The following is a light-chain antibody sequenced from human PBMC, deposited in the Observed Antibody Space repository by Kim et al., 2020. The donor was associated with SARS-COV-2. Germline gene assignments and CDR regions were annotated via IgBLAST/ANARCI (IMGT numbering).Light chain of an antibody. Sequence: QPVLTQPPSLSASLGASVTLTCTLSSGYSDYKVDWFQQRPGKGPRFVMRVGSSGIVESRGDGVPDRFSVLASGLNRYLNIRNIQEEDESDYHCGADHGAGSKFVWVFGGGTQLTVL. V-gene: IGLV9-49*01. CDR3: GADHGAGSKFVWV. CDR2: VGSSGIVE. CDR1: SGYSDYK. J-gene: IGLJ3*02.